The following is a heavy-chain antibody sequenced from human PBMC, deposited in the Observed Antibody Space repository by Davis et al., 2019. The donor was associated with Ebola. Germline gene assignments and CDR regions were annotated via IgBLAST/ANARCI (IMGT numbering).Heavy chain of an antibody. Sequence: ASVKVSCKTSGFNFNSYGFSWVRQAPGQGLEWMGWISAYNGLTHYARSLQGRITLTTDAATSTVYLELGNLRSEDTAFYFCSRWKDNRDWPTTDDHWGQGTHVTVSS. J-gene: IGHJ4*02. V-gene: IGHV1-18*01. CDR3: SRWKDNRDWPTTDDH. D-gene: IGHD3/OR15-3a*01. CDR2: ISAYNGLT. CDR1: GFNFNSYG.